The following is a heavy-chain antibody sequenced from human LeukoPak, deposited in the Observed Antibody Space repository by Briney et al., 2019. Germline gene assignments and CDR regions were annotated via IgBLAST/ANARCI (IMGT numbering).Heavy chain of an antibody. D-gene: IGHD3-22*01. V-gene: IGHV5-51*01. CDR2: IYPGDSDT. J-gene: IGHJ3*02. CDR3: ASGDSSGYYSDAFDI. CDR1: GSSFTSYW. Sequence: RGESLKFSCQGSGSSFTSYWIGWARQLPGKGLEGMGIIYPGDSDTRYSPSFQGQVTISADKSISTAYPQWSSLKASDTAMYYCASGDSSGYYSDAFDIWGQGTMVTVSS.